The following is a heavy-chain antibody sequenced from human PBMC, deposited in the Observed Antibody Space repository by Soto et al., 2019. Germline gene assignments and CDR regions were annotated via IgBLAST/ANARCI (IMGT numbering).Heavy chain of an antibody. J-gene: IGHJ5*02. D-gene: IGHD4-17*01. CDR3: ARGNYGGYVLWFDP. CDR1: GFTFSSYG. Sequence: QVQLVESGGGVVQPGRSLRLSCAASGFTFSSYGMHWVRQAPGKGLEWVAVIWYDGSNKYYADSVKGRFTISRDNSKNTLYLQMNSLRAEDTAVYYCARGNYGGYVLWFDPWGQGTLVTVSS. CDR2: IWYDGSNK. V-gene: IGHV3-33*01.